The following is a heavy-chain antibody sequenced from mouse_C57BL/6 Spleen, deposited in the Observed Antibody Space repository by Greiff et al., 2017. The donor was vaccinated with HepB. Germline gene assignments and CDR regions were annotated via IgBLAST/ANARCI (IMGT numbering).Heavy chain of an antibody. D-gene: IGHD3-2*02. CDR1: GYTFTSYW. CDR3: ARGLTAQAYYAMDY. J-gene: IGHJ4*01. Sequence: QDQLQQPGAELVMPGASVKLSCKASGYTFTSYWMHWVKQRPGQGLEWIGEIDPSDSYTNYNQKFKGKSTLTVDKSSSTAYMQLSSLTSEDSAVYYCARGLTAQAYYAMDYWGQGTSVTVSS. CDR2: IDPSDSYT. V-gene: IGHV1-69*01.